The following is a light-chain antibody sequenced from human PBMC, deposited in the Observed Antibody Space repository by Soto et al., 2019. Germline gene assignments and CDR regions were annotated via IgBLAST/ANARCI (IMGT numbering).Light chain of an antibody. CDR3: HQSYSTPP. CDR2: AAS. V-gene: IGKV1-39*01. CDR1: QSISVY. J-gene: IGKJ2*01. Sequence: DIQMTQSPASLSASVGARVTITCRASQSISVYLNWYQQKPGTAPKLLIYAASSLQIGVRSRFSGNGYGTDFTLTISSLQPEDFATYYCHQSYSTPPFGQGTRLEIK.